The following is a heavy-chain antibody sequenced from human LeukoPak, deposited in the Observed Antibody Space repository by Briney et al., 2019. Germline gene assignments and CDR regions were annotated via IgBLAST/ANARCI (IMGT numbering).Heavy chain of an antibody. D-gene: IGHD1-26*01. CDR1: GYTFTGYY. CDR2: INPNSGGT. Sequence: GASVKVSCKASGYTFTGYYMHWVRQAPGQGLEWMGRINPNSGGTNYAQKFQGRVTMTRDTSISTAYMELSRLRSDDTAMYYCARSYSGSYDFDYWGQGTLVTVSS. J-gene: IGHJ4*02. CDR3: ARSYSGSYDFDY. V-gene: IGHV1-2*06.